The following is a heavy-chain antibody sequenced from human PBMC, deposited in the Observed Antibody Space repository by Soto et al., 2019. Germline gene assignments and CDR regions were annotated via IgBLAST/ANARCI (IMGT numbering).Heavy chain of an antibody. CDR3: AKLLNY. CDR1: GFTFSSSS. V-gene: IGHV3-23*01. Sequence: GGSLRLSCAASGFTFSSSSMSWVRQAPGKGLEWVSVITGSGGSPYYADSVKGRFTVSRDTSTNTLYLQMNSLRAEDTAVYYCAKLLNYWGQGTLVTVS. CDR2: ITGSGGSP. J-gene: IGHJ4*02.